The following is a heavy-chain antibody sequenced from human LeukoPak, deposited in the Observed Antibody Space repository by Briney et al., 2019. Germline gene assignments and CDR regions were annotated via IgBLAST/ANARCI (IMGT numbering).Heavy chain of an antibody. CDR2: ISAYNGNT. V-gene: IGHV1-18*01. D-gene: IGHD6-13*01. Sequence: GASVKVSCKASGYTFTSYGISWVRQAPGQGLEWMGWISAYNGNTNYAQKLQGRVTMTTDTSTSTAYMELRSLRSDDTAVYYCARDRQGTIAAAGTDYWGQGTLVTVSS. CDR3: ARDRQGTIAAAGTDY. J-gene: IGHJ4*02. CDR1: GYTFTSYG.